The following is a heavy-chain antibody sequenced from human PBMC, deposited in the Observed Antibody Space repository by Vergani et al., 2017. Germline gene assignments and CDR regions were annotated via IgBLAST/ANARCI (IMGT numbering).Heavy chain of an antibody. J-gene: IGHJ6*02. Sequence: EVQLVESGGGLVKPGGSLRLSCAASGFTFSSYSMNWVRQAPGKGLEWVSSISSSSSYIYYADSVKGRFTISSDNAKNSLYLQMNSLRAEDTAVYYCARDSLIVVVPAAPGYYYYGMDVWGQGTTVTVSS. CDR2: ISSSSSYI. CDR3: ARDSLIVVVPAAPGYYYYGMDV. V-gene: IGHV3-21*01. D-gene: IGHD2-2*01. CDR1: GFTFSSYS.